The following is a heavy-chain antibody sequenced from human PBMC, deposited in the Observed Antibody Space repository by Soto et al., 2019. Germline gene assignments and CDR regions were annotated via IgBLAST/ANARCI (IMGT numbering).Heavy chain of an antibody. J-gene: IGHJ3*02. D-gene: IGHD2-8*01. CDR1: GGSISSYY. CDR3: ARESPYCTNGVCYPDDAFDI. CDR2: IYYSGST. V-gene: IGHV4-59*01. Sequence: SETVSLTCTVSGGSISSYYWSWIRQPPGKGLEWIGYIYYSGSTNYNPSLKSRVTISVDTSKNQFSLKLSSVTAADTAVYYCARESPYCTNGVCYPDDAFDIWGQGTMVTVSS.